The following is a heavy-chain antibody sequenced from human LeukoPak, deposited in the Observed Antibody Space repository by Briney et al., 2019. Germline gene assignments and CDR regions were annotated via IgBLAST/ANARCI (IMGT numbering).Heavy chain of an antibody. V-gene: IGHV1-2*06. Sequence: ASVKVSCKASGYTFTGYYMHWVRQAPGQGLEWMGRINPNSGGTNYAQKFQGRVTMTRDTFISTAYMELSRLRSDGTAVYYCARDLVHGSGTPTNYYYYYYMDVWGKGTTVTVSS. J-gene: IGHJ6*03. CDR1: GYTFTGYY. CDR2: INPNSGGT. D-gene: IGHD3-10*01. CDR3: ARDLVHGSGTPTNYYYYYYMDV.